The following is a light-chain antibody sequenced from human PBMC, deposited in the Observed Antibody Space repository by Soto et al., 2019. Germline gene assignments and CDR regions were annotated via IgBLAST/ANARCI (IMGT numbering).Light chain of an antibody. CDR2: AAS. CDR3: HQSYSTPFT. Sequence: DIQMTQSPSSLSASVGDRVTITCRASQSISNYLNWYLQKPGKAPNLLIYAASSLQSGVQSRFSGSGSGTDFTLTISSLQPEDFATYYCHQSYSTPFTFGPGTKVDIK. J-gene: IGKJ3*01. CDR1: QSISNY. V-gene: IGKV1-39*01.